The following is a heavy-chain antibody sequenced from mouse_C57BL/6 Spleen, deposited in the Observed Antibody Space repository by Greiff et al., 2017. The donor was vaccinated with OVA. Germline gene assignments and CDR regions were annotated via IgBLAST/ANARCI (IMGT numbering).Heavy chain of an antibody. J-gene: IGHJ3*01. CDR2: IYLGSGST. D-gene: IGHD2-3*01. CDR1: GFTFTSYW. CDR3: ARDDDGYSFAY. Sequence: QVQLQQPGAGLVKPGASVMISCTASGFTFTSYWITWVRQRPGPGLEWIGDIYLGSGSTNYNDTFKSKATLTTSASSSTPFMQLTSLTSEDSAVYYCARDDDGYSFAYWGQGTLVTVSA. V-gene: IGHV1-55*01.